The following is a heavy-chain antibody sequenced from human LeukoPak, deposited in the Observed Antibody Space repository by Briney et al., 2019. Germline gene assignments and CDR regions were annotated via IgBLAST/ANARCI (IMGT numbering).Heavy chain of an antibody. Sequence: AAVKVSCESSGYTFTGYYMHWVRQAPGQGLDGMGWINPNRWRTNYAQKFQGRVTMTRDTSISTAYMELSRLRSDDTAVYCCARALGYCSSTSCRPLDYYYSYMDVWGSGTTVTISS. V-gene: IGHV1-2*02. CDR2: INPNRWRT. CDR1: GYTFTGYY. J-gene: IGHJ6*03. CDR3: ARALGYCSSTSCRPLDYYYSYMDV. D-gene: IGHD2-2*01.